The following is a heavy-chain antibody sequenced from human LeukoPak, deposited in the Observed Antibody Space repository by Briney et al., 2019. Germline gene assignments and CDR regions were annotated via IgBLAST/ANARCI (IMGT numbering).Heavy chain of an antibody. Sequence: PGGSLRLSCAASGFTFSSYAMSWVRQAPGKGLEWVSAISGSGGSTYYADSVKGRFTISRDNSKNTLYLQMNSLRAGDTAVYYCAKDHHKAVAGCFDYWGQGTLVTVSS. CDR1: GFTFSSYA. CDR2: ISGSGGST. D-gene: IGHD6-19*01. CDR3: AKDHHKAVAGCFDY. V-gene: IGHV3-23*01. J-gene: IGHJ4*02.